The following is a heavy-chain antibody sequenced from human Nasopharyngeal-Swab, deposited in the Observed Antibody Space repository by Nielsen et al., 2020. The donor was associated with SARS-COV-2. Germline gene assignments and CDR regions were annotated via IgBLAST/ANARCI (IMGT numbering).Heavy chain of an antibody. CDR2: ISTSGSTI. CDR3: ARPSRGQFDY. CDR1: GFTFSDYY. J-gene: IGHJ4*02. V-gene: IGHV3-11*01. Sequence: GGSLRLSCAASGFTFSDYYMSWIRQAPGKGLEWVSYISTSGSTISFADSVKGRFTISRDSAKNSLYLQMNSLRAEDTAVYYCARPSRGQFDYWGQGTLVTVSS.